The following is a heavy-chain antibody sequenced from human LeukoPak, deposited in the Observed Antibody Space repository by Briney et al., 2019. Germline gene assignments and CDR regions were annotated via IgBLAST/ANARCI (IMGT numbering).Heavy chain of an antibody. D-gene: IGHD5-18*01. CDR1: GASISPYY. Sequence: SETLSLTCTVSGASISPYYWSWIRQPPGEGLEWIGKIYYSGSTNYNPSLKSRVTISVDTSKNQFFLKLSSVTAADTAVYYCARHKWDTSLDYWGQGTLVTVSS. CDR2: IYYSGST. CDR3: ARHKWDTSLDY. V-gene: IGHV4-59*08. J-gene: IGHJ4*02.